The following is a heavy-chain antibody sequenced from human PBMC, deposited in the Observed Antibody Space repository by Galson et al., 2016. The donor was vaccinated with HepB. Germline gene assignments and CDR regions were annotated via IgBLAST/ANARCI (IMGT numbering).Heavy chain of an antibody. Sequence: WVRQAPGKGLEYVSVISANGGSTYYIDSVKGRFSMFRDNSKHTLSLHMSGLRADDTAVYYCVKDLGRLYGSGSYSRRNWFDPWGQGTLVTVSS. D-gene: IGHD3-10*01. V-gene: IGHV3-64D*09. J-gene: IGHJ5*02. CDR2: ISANGGST. CDR3: VKDLGRLYGSGSYSRRNWFDP.